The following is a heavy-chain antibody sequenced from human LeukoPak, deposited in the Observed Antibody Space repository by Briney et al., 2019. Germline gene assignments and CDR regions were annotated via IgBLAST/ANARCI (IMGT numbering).Heavy chain of an antibody. CDR3: AGSNYDFWSLNDRYYYYGMDV. J-gene: IGHJ6*02. CDR2: ISAYNGNT. V-gene: IGHV1-18*01. CDR1: GGTFSSYG. D-gene: IGHD3-3*01. Sequence: GASVKVSCKASGGTFSSYGISWVRQAPGQGLEWMGWISAYNGNTNYAQKLQGRVTMTTDTSTSTAYMELRSLRSDDTAVYYCAGSNYDFWSLNDRYYYYGMDVWGQGTTVTVSS.